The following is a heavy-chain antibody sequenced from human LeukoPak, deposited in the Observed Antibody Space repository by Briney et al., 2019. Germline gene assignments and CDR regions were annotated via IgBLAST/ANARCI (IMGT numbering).Heavy chain of an antibody. Sequence: GGSLRLSCAASGFTLRTYAMNWVRQAPGKGLEWVANIKQDGSEKYYVDSVKGRFTISRDNAKNSLYLQMNSLRAEDTAVYYCARAAAGTLFDYWGQGTLVTVSS. D-gene: IGHD6-13*01. CDR3: ARAAAGTLFDY. J-gene: IGHJ4*02. V-gene: IGHV3-7*04. CDR2: IKQDGSEK. CDR1: GFTLRTYA.